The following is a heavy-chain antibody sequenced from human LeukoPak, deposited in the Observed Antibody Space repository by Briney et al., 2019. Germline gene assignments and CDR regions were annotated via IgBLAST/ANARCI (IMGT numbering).Heavy chain of an antibody. J-gene: IGHJ4*02. D-gene: IGHD3-9*01. CDR3: ARSGEGYDILTGYPENYFDY. CDR1: GYTFIGYN. Sequence: ATVKVSCKASGYTFIGYNMHWVRQAPGQGLEWMGWIDTNSGDTIYAQKLQGRVTMTTDTSTSTAYMELRSLRSDDTAVYYCARSGEGYDILTGYPENYFDYWGQGTLVTVPS. V-gene: IGHV1-18*04. CDR2: IDTNSGDT.